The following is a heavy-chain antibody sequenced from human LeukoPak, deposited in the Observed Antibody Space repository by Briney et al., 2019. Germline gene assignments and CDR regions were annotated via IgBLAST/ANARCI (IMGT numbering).Heavy chain of an antibody. Sequence: GASVKVSCTASGYTFTSYGINWVRQATGQGLEWMGWISAYNGNTNYAQKLQGRVTMNTDTSTSTAYMELRSLRSDDTAVYYCAREGSGWYGHYFDYWGQGTLVTVSS. CDR2: ISAYNGNT. V-gene: IGHV1-18*01. J-gene: IGHJ4*02. CDR3: AREGSGWYGHYFDY. CDR1: GYTFTSYG. D-gene: IGHD6-19*01.